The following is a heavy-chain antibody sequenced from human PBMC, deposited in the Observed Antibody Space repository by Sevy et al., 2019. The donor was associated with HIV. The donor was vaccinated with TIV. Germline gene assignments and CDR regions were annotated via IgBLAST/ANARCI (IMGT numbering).Heavy chain of an antibody. D-gene: IGHD2-15*01. V-gene: IGHV4-34*01. J-gene: IGHJ4*01. CDR2: VSQSGSA. CDR3: ARGPLFSPEYCSGGTCPTIDF. CDR1: GVSFSDYY. Sequence: SETLSLTCAVSGVSFSDYYWAWIRQAPGKGLEWIGEVSQSGSAKDNPSLRSRVIMSLDTSKNQVSLKLTSVTAADTAIYYCARGPLFSPEYCSGGTCPTIDFWSQGTLVTVSS.